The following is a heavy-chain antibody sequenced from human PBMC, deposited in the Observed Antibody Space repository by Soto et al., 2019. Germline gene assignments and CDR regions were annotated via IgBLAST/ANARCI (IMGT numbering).Heavy chain of an antibody. V-gene: IGHV3-23*01. D-gene: IGHD6-13*01. CDR1: GFTFTEYA. J-gene: IGHJ6*02. CDR3: AKGTAATVDYYFYGVDV. CDR2: ITGSGVSA. Sequence: EVQLLESGGGWVQPGGSLRLSCAASGFTFTEYAMTWVRQAPGKGLEWVSGITGSGVSAYYADSVKGRFTISRDNSKNTLYLQMNSLRAGDTALYYCAKGTAATVDYYFYGVDVWGQGTTVTVSS.